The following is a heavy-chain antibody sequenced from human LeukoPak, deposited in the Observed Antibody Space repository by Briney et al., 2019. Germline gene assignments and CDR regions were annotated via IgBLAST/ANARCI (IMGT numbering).Heavy chain of an antibody. Sequence: ASVKVSCKASGYIFTNYDIYWVRQAPGQGLEWMGWINPNSGGTNYAQKFQGRVTMTRDTSISTAYMELSRLRSDDTAVYYCAREWGTSEFDYWGQGTLVTVSS. CDR3: AREWGTSEFDY. D-gene: IGHD1-14*01. J-gene: IGHJ4*02. V-gene: IGHV1-2*02. CDR1: GYIFTNYD. CDR2: INPNSGGT.